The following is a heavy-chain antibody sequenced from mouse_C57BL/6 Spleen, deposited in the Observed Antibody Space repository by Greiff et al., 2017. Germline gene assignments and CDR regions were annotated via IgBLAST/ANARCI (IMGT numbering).Heavy chain of an antibody. Sequence: QVQLQQPGAELVKPGASVKLSCKASGYTFTSYWMQWVKQRPGQGLEWIGEIDPSDSYTNYNQKFKGKATLTVDTSSSTAYMQLSSLTSEDSAVYYCARGYYYGSSYGFDYWGQGTTLTVSS. V-gene: IGHV1-50*01. CDR2: IDPSDSYT. CDR3: ARGYYYGSSYGFDY. CDR1: GYTFTSYW. J-gene: IGHJ2*01. D-gene: IGHD1-1*01.